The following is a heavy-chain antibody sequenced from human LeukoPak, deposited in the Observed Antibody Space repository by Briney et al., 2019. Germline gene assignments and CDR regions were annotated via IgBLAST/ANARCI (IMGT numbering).Heavy chain of an antibody. J-gene: IGHJ4*02. CDR2: IESDGTST. CDR1: GFTFSSYG. D-gene: IGHD2-21*01. Sequence: PGGSLRLSCAASGFTFSSYGMHWVRQAPGKGLVWVSRIESDGTSTTYADSVKGRFTISRDNAKNTLYLQMNSLRAEDTAVYYCAKDLFGSFDYWGQGTLVSVSS. V-gene: IGHV3-74*01. CDR3: AKDLFGSFDY.